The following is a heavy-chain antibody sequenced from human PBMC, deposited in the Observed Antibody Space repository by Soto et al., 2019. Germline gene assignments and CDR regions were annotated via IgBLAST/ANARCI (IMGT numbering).Heavy chain of an antibody. CDR2: ISATGNTL. CDR1: GFAFSTYE. J-gene: IGHJ6*02. Sequence: EVQLVESGGGLVQPGGSLRLSCSASGFAFSTYEMNWVRQAPGKGLEWVSYISATGNTLYYVDSVKGRFTISRDNAKNSLYLQMNNLRVEDTAIYYCARDYVALSDGAMDVWGQGTTVTVCS. D-gene: IGHD3-16*01. CDR3: ARDYVALSDGAMDV. V-gene: IGHV3-48*03.